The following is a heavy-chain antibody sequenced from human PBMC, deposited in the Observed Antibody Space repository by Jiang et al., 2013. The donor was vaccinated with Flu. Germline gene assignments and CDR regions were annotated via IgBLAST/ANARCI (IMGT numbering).Heavy chain of an antibody. J-gene: IGHJ4*02. D-gene: IGHD5-24*01. V-gene: IGHV4-61*02. CDR1: GGSISSGSYH. CDR2: SLPVGAP. Sequence: PSQTLSLTCTVSGGSISSGSYHWGWIRQPPGRDWSGLGVSLPVGAPSVGVPGTTLLKSRVSISVDPSKNQFSLIPTSVTAADTAVYYCARDPVDGYSFFDYWGQGTLVTVSS. CDR3: ARDPVDGYSFFDY.